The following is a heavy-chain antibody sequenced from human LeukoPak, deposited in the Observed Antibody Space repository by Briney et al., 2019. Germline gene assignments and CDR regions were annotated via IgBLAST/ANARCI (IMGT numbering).Heavy chain of an antibody. CDR2: IGGSDGGI. CDR3: AKGHDTRAATLDY. J-gene: IGHJ4*02. Sequence: GGFLRLSCAASGFTFSTYAMNWVRQAPGKGLEWVSAIGGSDGGIYYEDSVKGRFTISRDNSKNTLYLQMDSLRAEDTAVYYCAKGHDTRAATLDYWGQGTLVTVSS. CDR1: GFTFSTYA. V-gene: IGHV3-23*01. D-gene: IGHD6-25*01.